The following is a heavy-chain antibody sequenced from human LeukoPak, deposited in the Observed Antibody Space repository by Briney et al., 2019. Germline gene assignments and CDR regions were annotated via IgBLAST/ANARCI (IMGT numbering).Heavy chain of an antibody. D-gene: IGHD1-26*01. CDR2: IYSGGST. J-gene: IGHJ4*02. CDR1: GFTVSSNY. CDR3: ARGEGGYYQAY. V-gene: IGHV3-53*01. Sequence: GGSLRLSCAASGFTVSSNYMSWVRQAPGKGLEWVSSIYSGGSTYYADSVKGRFTISRDNSKNTLYLQMNSLRDEDTAVYHCARGEGGYYQAYWGQGALVTVSS.